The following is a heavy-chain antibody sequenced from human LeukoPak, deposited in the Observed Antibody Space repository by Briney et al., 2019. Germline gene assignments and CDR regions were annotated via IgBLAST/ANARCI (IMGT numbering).Heavy chain of an antibody. J-gene: IGHJ1*01. D-gene: IGHD1-26*01. CDR3: AASPSGSYVSEYFQH. Sequence: SVKVSCKASGGTFSSYAISWVRQAPGQGLEWMGRIIPILGIANYAQKFQGRVTITADKSTSTAYMELSSLRSEDTAVYYCAASPSGSYVSEYFQHWGQGTLVTVSS. V-gene: IGHV1-69*04. CDR1: GGTFSSYA. CDR2: IIPILGIA.